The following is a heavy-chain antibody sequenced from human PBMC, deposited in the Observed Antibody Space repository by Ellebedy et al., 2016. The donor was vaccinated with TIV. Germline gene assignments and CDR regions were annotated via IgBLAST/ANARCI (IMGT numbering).Heavy chain of an antibody. V-gene: IGHV4-34*01. CDR3: ARGLQLDDVVVVAGYDY. CDR1: GGSLSGYY. Sequence: MPSETLSLTCAVYGGSLSGYYWGWIRQAPGKGLAWIGDINHSGSANYNPSLKSRVTISVDTSKNHFSLKLSSVTAADTAVYYCARGLQLDDVVVVAGYDYWGQGTLVTVSS. J-gene: IGHJ4*02. D-gene: IGHD2-15*01. CDR2: INHSGSA.